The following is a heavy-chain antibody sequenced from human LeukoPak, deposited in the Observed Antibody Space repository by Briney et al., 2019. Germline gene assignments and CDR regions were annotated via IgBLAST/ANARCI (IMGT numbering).Heavy chain of an antibody. V-gene: IGHV3-23*01. Sequence: PGGSLRLSXAASGFTFGSYAMSWVRQAPGKGLEWVSAISGSGGSTYYADSVKGRFTISRDNSKNTAYLQMNSLKTEDTAVYYCISPQDIVVVPVERMAFDIWGQGTTVTVSS. D-gene: IGHD2-2*01. CDR1: GFTFGSYA. CDR2: ISGSGGST. CDR3: ISPQDIVVVPVERMAFDI. J-gene: IGHJ3*02.